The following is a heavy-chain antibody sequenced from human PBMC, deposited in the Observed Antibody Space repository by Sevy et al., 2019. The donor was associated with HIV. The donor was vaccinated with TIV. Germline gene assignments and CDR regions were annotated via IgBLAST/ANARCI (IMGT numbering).Heavy chain of an antibody. Sequence: GGSLRLSCAASGFTFSPYSMIWVRQAPGMGLEWVSSITSRRGYIYYSDSVKGRFTISRDNAKNSMYLQMNSLRAEDTAVYYCARWFGEFFWYYNGMDVWGQRTTVTVSS. D-gene: IGHD3-10*01. CDR3: ARWFGEFFWYYNGMDV. J-gene: IGHJ6*02. CDR1: GFTFSPYS. CDR2: ITSRRGYI. V-gene: IGHV3-21*01.